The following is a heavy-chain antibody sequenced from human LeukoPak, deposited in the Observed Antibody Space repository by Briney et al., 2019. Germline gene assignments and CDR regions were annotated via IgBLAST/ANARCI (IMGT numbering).Heavy chain of an antibody. D-gene: IGHD2-15*01. CDR2: IRYDGSNK. J-gene: IGHJ4*02. Sequence: LVESGGGVVQPGGSLRLSCAASGFTFSSYGMHWVRQAPGKGLEWVAFIRYDGSNKYYADSVKGRFTISRDNSKNTLYLQMNSLRAEDTAVYYCAKDGEWQLLSENLYYFDYWGQGTLVTVSS. CDR3: AKDGEWQLLSENLYYFDY. V-gene: IGHV3-30*02. CDR1: GFTFSSYG.